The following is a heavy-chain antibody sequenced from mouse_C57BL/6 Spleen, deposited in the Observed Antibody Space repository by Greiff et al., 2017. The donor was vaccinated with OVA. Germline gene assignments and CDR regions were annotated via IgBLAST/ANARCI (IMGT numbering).Heavy chain of an antibody. J-gene: IGHJ1*03. Sequence: EVKLVESGGDLVKPGGSLTLSCAASGFTFSSYGMSWVRQTPDKRLEWVATISSGGSYTYYPDSVKGRFTISRDNAKNTLYLKMNSLKSEDTAMYYCARQDDRRYFDVWGTGTTVTVSS. CDR2: ISSGGSYT. D-gene: IGHD2-3*01. V-gene: IGHV5-6*02. CDR3: ARQDDRRYFDV. CDR1: GFTFSSYG.